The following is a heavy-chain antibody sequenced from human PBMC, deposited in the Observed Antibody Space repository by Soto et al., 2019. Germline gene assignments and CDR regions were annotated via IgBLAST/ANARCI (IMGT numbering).Heavy chain of an antibody. D-gene: IGHD6-13*01. V-gene: IGHV4-38-2*02. J-gene: IGHJ6*02. CDR3: ARDGYNGMDV. Sequence: KPSETLSLTCAVSGYSISSGYYWGWIRQPPGKGLEWIGSIYHSGSTYYNPSLKSRVTISVDTSKNQFSLKLSSVTAVDTAVYYCARDGYNGMDVWGQGTTVTSP. CDR2: IYHSGST. CDR1: GYSISSGYY.